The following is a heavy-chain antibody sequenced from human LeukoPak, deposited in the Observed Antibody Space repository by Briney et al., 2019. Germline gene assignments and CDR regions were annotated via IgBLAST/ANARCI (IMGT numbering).Heavy chain of an antibody. CDR1: GFTFSSYG. D-gene: IGHD2-2*01. V-gene: IGHV3-30*03. CDR3: ARDHLVPAAPTIYYYYGMDV. Sequence: GGSLRLSCAASGFTFSSYGMHWVRQAPGKGLEWVAVISYDGSNKYYADSVKGRFTISRDNSKNTLYLQMNSLRAEDTAVYYCARDHLVPAAPTIYYYYGMDVWGQGTTVTVSS. CDR2: ISYDGSNK. J-gene: IGHJ6*02.